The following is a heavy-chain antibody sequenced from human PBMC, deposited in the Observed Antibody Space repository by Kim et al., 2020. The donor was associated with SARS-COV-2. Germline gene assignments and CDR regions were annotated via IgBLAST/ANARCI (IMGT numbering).Heavy chain of an antibody. V-gene: IGHV1-69*04. CDR1: GGTFSSYA. CDR2: IIPILGIA. J-gene: IGHJ3*02. CDR3: ARDKIQLWYAFDI. D-gene: IGHD5-18*01. Sequence: SVKVSCKASGGTFSSYAISWVRQAPGQGLEWMGRIIPILGIANYAQKFQGRVTITADKSTSTAYMELSSLRSEDTAVYYCARDKIQLWYAFDIWGQGTMVTVSS.